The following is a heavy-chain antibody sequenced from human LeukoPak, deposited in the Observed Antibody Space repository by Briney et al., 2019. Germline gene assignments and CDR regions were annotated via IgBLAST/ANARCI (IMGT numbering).Heavy chain of an antibody. CDR2: IKQDGSEK. J-gene: IGHJ3*02. V-gene: IGHV3-7*01. Sequence: GGSLRLSCAASGFTFSRYWMTWVRQAPGKGLEWVANIKQDGSEKYYVDSVKGRFTISRDNAKNSLFLQMNSLRAEDTAVYYCARISPVVVTASRAFDIWGQGTMVTVSS. CDR1: GFTFSRYW. CDR3: ARISPVVVTASRAFDI. D-gene: IGHD2-21*02.